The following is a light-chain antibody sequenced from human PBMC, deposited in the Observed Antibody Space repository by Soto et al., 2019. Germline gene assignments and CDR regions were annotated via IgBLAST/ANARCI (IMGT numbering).Light chain of an antibody. J-gene: IGKJ2*01. CDR1: QSISSSY. V-gene: IGKV3-20*01. CDR2: AAS. Sequence: EIVLTQSPGTLSLSPGEEGTLSCRASQSISSSYLAWYQQKPGQSPRLLFYAASSRATGVPDRFSGSGSGTDFTLTISRLEPEDFAVCYCQLYGGSHMFSFGQGTKLEIK. CDR3: QLYGGSHMFS.